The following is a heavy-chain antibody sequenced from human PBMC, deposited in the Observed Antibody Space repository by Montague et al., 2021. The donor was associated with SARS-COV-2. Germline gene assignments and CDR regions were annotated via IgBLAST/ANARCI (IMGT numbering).Heavy chain of an antibody. J-gene: IGHJ3*02. CDR1: GGSVSSRSYY. CDR3: ARHPGSPKDAFDI. V-gene: IGHV4-39*01. Sequence: SETLSLTCTVSGGSVSSRSYYWGWIRQPPGKGLEWIGTIFYTGNTYYNPSLKSRITISIDRSKSQFSLKLTSATAADTSLYYCARHPGSPKDAFDIWGQGTMVTVSS. CDR2: IFYTGNT.